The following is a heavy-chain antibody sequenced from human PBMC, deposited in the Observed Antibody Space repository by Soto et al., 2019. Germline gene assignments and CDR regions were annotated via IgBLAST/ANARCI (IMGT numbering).Heavy chain of an antibody. CDR3: FSDTTTTEMYILSLRDALPITVQ. CDR1: GDCISGSPW. J-gene: IGHJ1*01. CDR2: ISHTGTT. V-gene: IGHV4-4*02. D-gene: IGHD5-18*01. Sequence: TCAVYGDCISGSPWWSGVRLPPGKGLEWIGEISHTGTTNYNPSLKSRVTMSVDKPKNQFSLNLTSVTAADTAVYYFFSDTTTTEMYILSLRDALPITVQ.